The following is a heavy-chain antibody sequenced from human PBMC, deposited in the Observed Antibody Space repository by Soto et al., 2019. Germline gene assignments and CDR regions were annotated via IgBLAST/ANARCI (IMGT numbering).Heavy chain of an antibody. CDR3: ARPFSYDSSGYYSLSFDI. V-gene: IGHV1-46*01. CDR2: INSSGGST. D-gene: IGHD3-22*01. CDR1: GYTFTSYY. J-gene: IGHJ3*02. Sequence: QVQLVQSGAEVKKPGASVKVSCKASGYTFTSYYMHWVRQAPGQGLEWMGIINSSGGSTSYAQKFQGSVTMTRDTSPSTVYMELSSLRSEDAAVYYCARPFSYDSSGYYSLSFDIWGQGTMVTVSS.